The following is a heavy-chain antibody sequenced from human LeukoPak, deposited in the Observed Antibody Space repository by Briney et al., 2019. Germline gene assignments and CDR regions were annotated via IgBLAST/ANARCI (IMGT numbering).Heavy chain of an antibody. CDR1: GYTFTGYY. CDR2: INPNSGGT. Sequence: GASVKVSCKASGYTFTGYYMHWVRQAPGQGLEWMGRINPNSGGTNYAQKFQGRVTITTDESTSTAYMELSSLRSEDTAVYYCARDSDTAMVPDYWGQGTLVTVSS. D-gene: IGHD5-18*01. J-gene: IGHJ4*02. V-gene: IGHV1-2*06. CDR3: ARDSDTAMVPDY.